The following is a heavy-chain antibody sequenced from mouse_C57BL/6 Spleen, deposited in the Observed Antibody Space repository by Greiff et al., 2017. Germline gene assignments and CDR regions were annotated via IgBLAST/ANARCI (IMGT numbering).Heavy chain of an antibody. J-gene: IGHJ1*03. Sequence: QVQLQQPGAELVMPGASVKLSCKASGYTFTSYWMHWVKQRPGQGLEWIGEIDPSDSYTNYNQKFKGKSTLTVDKSSSTAYMQLSSLTSEDSAVYYCATGYLYFEVWGTGTTVTVSS. D-gene: IGHD4-1*01. CDR2: IDPSDSYT. CDR3: ATGYLYFEV. CDR1: GYTFTSYW. V-gene: IGHV1-69*01.